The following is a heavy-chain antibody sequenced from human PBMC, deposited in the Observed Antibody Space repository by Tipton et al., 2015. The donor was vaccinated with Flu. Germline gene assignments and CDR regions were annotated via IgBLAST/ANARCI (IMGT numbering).Heavy chain of an antibody. CDR2: MYYSGST. CDR3: ARDLKWSSAYYNPFGY. V-gene: IGHV4-59*01. Sequence: TLSLTCTVSGDSISSYYWSWIRQPPGEGLEWIGYMYYSGSTKYNPSLKSRVTISIDTSKNQFSLKLTSVTAADTAVYYCARDLKWSSAYYNPFGYWGQGILVTVSS. D-gene: IGHD3-22*01. CDR1: GDSISSYY. J-gene: IGHJ4*02.